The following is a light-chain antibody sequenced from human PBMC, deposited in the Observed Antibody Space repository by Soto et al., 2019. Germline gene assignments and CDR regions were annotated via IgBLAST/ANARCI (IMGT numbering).Light chain of an antibody. CDR3: SSYAGSNTVV. CDR1: SSDVGGYNY. V-gene: IGLV2-8*01. CDR2: EVS. J-gene: IGLJ2*01. Sequence: QSALTQPPSESRSPGQSVTISCTGTSSDVGGYNYVSWYQQHPGKAPKLMIYEVSKRPSGVPDRFSGSKSGNTASLTVSGLQAEDEADYYCSSYAGSNTVVFGGGTKLTVL.